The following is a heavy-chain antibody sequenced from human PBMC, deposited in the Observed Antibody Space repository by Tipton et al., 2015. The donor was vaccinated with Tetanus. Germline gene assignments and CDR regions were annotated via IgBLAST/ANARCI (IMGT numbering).Heavy chain of an antibody. CDR2: IFYRGTT. V-gene: IGHV4-59*12. J-gene: IGHJ3*02. D-gene: IGHD3-22*01. CDR3: ARVDPFDGRGYGGAFDI. CDR1: NGSIDNYY. Sequence: TLSLTCTVSNGSIDNYYWSWIRQSPGRGLEWIGYIFYRGTTSYNPSLRSRLTISIDKSKNQISLTLTSVNAADTAVYYCARVDPFDGRGYGGAFDIWGHGAMVTVSS.